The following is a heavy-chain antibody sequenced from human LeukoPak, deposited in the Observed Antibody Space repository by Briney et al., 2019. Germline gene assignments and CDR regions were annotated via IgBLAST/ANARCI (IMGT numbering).Heavy chain of an antibody. D-gene: IGHD1-14*01. CDR1: GGTLRSYA. Sequence: GSSVKVSCKASGGTLRSYAISWVRQAPGQGLEWMGGIIPIFGTANYAQKFQGRVTITTDESTSTAYMELSSLRSEDTAVYYCARDGNHGDDYWGQGTLVTVSS. J-gene: IGHJ4*02. CDR3: ARDGNHGDDY. V-gene: IGHV1-69*05. CDR2: IIPIFGTA.